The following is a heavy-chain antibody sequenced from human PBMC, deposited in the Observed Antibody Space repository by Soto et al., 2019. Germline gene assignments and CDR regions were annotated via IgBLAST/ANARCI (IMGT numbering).Heavy chain of an antibody. CDR3: ALDAHGGRAPGCRAMDV. J-gene: IGHJ6*02. V-gene: IGHV1-18*04. Sequence: QVQLVQSGAELKKPGASVKVSCKASGYTFPSDGVSWVRQAPGQGLEWMGWISGYNGNTNYAQRFRDRVTLTTDTPTRTACMELRSLRSDDSAVYYCALDAHGGRAPGCRAMDVWGQGTTITVSS. D-gene: IGHD2-21*01. CDR1: GYTFPSDG. CDR2: ISGYNGNT.